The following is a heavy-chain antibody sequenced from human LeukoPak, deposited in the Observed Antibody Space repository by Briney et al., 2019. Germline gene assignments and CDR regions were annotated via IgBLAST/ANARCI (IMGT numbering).Heavy chain of an antibody. CDR3: ARRRGDWNYAWYFDL. CDR2: IYYSGST. D-gene: IGHD1-7*01. J-gene: IGHJ2*01. CDR1: GGSISSSSYY. Sequence: SETLSLTCTVSGGSISSSSYYWGWIRQPPAKGLEXXXXIYYSGSTYYNPSLKSRVTISVDTSKNQFSLKLSSVTAADTAVYYCARRRGDWNYAWYFDLWGRGTLVTVSS. V-gene: IGHV4-39*01.